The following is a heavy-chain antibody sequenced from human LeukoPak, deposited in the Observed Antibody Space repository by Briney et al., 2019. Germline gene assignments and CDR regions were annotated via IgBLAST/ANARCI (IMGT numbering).Heavy chain of an antibody. J-gene: IGHJ4*02. D-gene: IGHD1-26*01. Sequence: GGSLILSCAASGFTFSSYAMSWVRPAPGKGLEWVAAISGSGGSTYYADSVKGRFTISRDNSKNTLYLQMNSLRAEDTAVYYCAKEVIVGVSFDSWGQGTLVTVSS. V-gene: IGHV3-23*01. CDR3: AKEVIVGVSFDS. CDR1: GFTFSSYA. CDR2: ISGSGGST.